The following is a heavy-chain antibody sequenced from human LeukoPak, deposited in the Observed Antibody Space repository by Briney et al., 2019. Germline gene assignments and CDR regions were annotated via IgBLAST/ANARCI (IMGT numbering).Heavy chain of an antibody. V-gene: IGHV1-8*01. Sequence: AASVKVSCKASGYTFTSYDINWVRQATGQGLEWMGWMNPNSGNTGYAQKFQGRVTMTRNTSISTAYMELSSLRSEDTAVYYCAAVSGWLEYYFDYWGQGTLVTVSS. CDR1: GYTFTSYD. J-gene: IGHJ4*02. D-gene: IGHD5-24*01. CDR2: MNPNSGNT. CDR3: AAVSGWLEYYFDY.